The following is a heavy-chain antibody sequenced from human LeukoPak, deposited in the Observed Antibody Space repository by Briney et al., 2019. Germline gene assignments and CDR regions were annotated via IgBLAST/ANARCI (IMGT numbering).Heavy chain of an antibody. CDR1: GFTFSSYA. J-gene: IGHJ4*02. V-gene: IGHV3-23*01. CDR2: ISGSGGST. CDR3: AKDLGITSFDY. D-gene: IGHD3-10*01. Sequence: HPGGSLRLSCAASGFTFSSYAMSWVRQARGKGLEWVSAISGSGGSTHYADSVKGRFTISRDNSKNTLYLQMNSLRAEDTAVYYCAKDLGITSFDYWGQGTLVTVSS.